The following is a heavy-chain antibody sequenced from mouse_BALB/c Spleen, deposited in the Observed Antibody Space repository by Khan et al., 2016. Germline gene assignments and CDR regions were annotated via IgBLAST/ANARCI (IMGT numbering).Heavy chain of an antibody. CDR1: GYAFTNYL. J-gene: IGHJ3*01. CDR3: ARAYYYGSSGAY. Sequence: QVQLQQSGAELVRPGTSVKVSCKASGYAFTNYLIEWVKQRPGQGLEWIGVINPGSGGTNYNEKFKGKATLTADKYSSTAYMQLSSLTSDDSAVYFCARAYYYGSSGAYWGQGTLVTVSA. D-gene: IGHD1-1*01. CDR2: INPGSGGT. V-gene: IGHV1-54*01.